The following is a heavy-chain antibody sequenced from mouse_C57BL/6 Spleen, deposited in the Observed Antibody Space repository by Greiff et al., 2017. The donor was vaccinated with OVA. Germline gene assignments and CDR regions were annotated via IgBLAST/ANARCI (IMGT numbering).Heavy chain of an antibody. Sequence: VQLQQSGAELVRPGASVKLSCKASGYTFTDYYINWVKQRPGQGLEWIARIYPGSGNTYYNEKFKGKATLTAEKSSSTAYMQLSSLTSEDSAVYFCAAGTRGYFDYWGQGTTLTVSS. V-gene: IGHV1-76*01. CDR3: AAGTRGYFDY. D-gene: IGHD4-1*01. CDR2: IYPGSGNT. CDR1: GYTFTDYY. J-gene: IGHJ2*01.